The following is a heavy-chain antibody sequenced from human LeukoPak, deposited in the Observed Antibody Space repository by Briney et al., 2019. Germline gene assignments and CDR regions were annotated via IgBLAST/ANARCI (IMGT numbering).Heavy chain of an antibody. D-gene: IGHD2-2*02. CDR3: ARYCSSTNCYKGGFDP. V-gene: IGHV4-31*03. J-gene: IGHJ5*02. CDR1: GGSICSGGYY. CDR2: IYYSGST. Sequence: SQTLSLTCTVSGGSICSGGYYWRWIRQHPGKGLEWIGYIYYSGSTYSNPSLKSRVTISVDTSKNQFSLNLSSVTAADTAVYYCARYCSSTNCYKGGFDPWGQGTLVTVSS.